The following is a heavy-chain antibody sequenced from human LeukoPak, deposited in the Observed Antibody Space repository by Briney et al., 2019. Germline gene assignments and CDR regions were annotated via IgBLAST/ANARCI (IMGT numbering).Heavy chain of an antibody. D-gene: IGHD2-2*01. V-gene: IGHV5-51*01. Sequence: GESLKISCKGSGYGFTNSWIGWVRQMPGKGLEWMGIIYPGDSTTKYSPSFQGQVTISADKSISTAYLQWSSLKASDTAMYYCARRCGYCSSTSCWNWFDPWGQGTLVTVSS. CDR1: GYGFTNSW. CDR3: ARRCGYCSSTSCWNWFDP. J-gene: IGHJ5*02. CDR2: IYPGDSTT.